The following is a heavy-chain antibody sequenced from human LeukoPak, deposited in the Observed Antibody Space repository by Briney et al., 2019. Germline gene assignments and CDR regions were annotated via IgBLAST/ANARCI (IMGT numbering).Heavy chain of an antibody. CDR1: GYTFTGYY. Sequence: ASVKVSCKASGYTFTGYYMHWVRQAPGQGLEWMGWINPNSGGTNYAQKFQGRVTMTRDTSTSTAYMELRSLRSDDTAVYYCARDKGLIAAAPRRAFDIWGQGTMVTVSS. J-gene: IGHJ3*02. CDR3: ARDKGLIAAAPRRAFDI. D-gene: IGHD6-13*01. V-gene: IGHV1-2*02. CDR2: INPNSGGT.